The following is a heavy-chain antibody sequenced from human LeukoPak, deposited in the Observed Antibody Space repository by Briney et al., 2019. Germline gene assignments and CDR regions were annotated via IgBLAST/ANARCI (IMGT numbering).Heavy chain of an antibody. CDR2: IIPIFGTA. J-gene: IGHJ3*02. D-gene: IGHD2-2*01. V-gene: IGHV1-69*05. Sequence: SVKVSCKASGGTFSSYDISWVRQAPGQGLEWMGGIIPIFGTANYAQKFQGRVTITTDESTSTAYMELSSLRSEDTAVYYGARGKVVPAAMGGGDDAFDIWGQGTMVTVSS. CDR3: ARGKVVPAAMGGGDDAFDI. CDR1: GGTFSSYD.